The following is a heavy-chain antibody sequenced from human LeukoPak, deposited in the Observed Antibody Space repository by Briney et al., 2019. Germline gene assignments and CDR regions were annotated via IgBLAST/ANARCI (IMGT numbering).Heavy chain of an antibody. J-gene: IGHJ6*02. Sequence: PSGTLSLTCAVYGGSFSGYYWSWIRQPPGKGLEWIGEINHSGSTNYNPSLKSRVTISVDTSKNQFSLKLSSVTAADTAVYYCARGSGIVYYYYGMDVWGQGTTVTVSS. V-gene: IGHV4-34*01. CDR3: ARGSGIVYYYYGMDV. D-gene: IGHD1-26*01. CDR2: INHSGST. CDR1: GGSFSGYY.